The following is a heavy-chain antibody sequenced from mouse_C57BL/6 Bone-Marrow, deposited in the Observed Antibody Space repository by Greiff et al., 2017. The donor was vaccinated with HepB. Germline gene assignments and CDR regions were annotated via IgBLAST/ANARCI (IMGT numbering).Heavy chain of an antibody. CDR2: IYPRSGNT. D-gene: IGHD4-1*01. CDR1: GYTFTSYG. V-gene: IGHV1-81*01. J-gene: IGHJ1*03. Sequence: QVQLQQSGAELARPGASVKLSCKASGYTFTSYGISWVKQRTGQGLEWIGEIYPRSGNTYYNEKFKGKATLTADKSSSTAYMELRSLTSEDSAVYFCTKPELGRSSYWYFDVWGTGTTVTVSS. CDR3: TKPELGRSSYWYFDV.